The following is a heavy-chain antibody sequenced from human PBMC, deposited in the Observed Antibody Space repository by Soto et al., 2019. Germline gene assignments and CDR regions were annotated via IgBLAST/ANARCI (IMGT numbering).Heavy chain of an antibody. Sequence: PSETLSLTCTVSGGSISSYYWSWIRQPPGKGLEWIGYIYYSGSTNYNPSLKSRVTISVDTSKNQFSLKLSSVTAADTAVYYCARARGYCSGGSCYSLGLWYYYYGMDVWGQGTTVTVSS. CDR1: GGSISSYY. V-gene: IGHV4-59*08. CDR2: IYYSGST. J-gene: IGHJ6*02. CDR3: ARARGYCSGGSCYSLGLWYYYYGMDV. D-gene: IGHD2-15*01.